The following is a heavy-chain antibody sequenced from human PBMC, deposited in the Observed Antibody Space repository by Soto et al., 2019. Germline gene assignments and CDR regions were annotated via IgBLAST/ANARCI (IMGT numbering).Heavy chain of an antibody. V-gene: IGHV1-69*06. D-gene: IGHD6-6*01. J-gene: IGHJ6*02. CDR3: ASSIAARPGGYCYYHYGMDV. CDR1: GGTFSSYA. Sequence: SVKVSCKASGGTFSSYAISWVRQAPGQGLEWMGGIIPIFGTANYAQKFQGRVTITADKSTSTAYMELSSLRSEDTAVYYCASSIAARPGGYCYYHYGMDVWGQGTTVTVSS. CDR2: IIPIFGTA.